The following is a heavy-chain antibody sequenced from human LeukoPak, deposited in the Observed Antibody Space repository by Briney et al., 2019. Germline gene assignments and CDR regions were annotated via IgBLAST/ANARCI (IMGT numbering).Heavy chain of an antibody. CDR3: ARDLIVDGYDNGYSSSWYNWFDP. J-gene: IGHJ5*02. CDR1: GFTFSSYS. CDR2: ISSSSYI. Sequence: AGGSLRLSCAASGFTFSSYSMNWVRQAPGKGLEWVSSISSSSYIYYADSVKGRFTISRDNAKNSLYLQMNSLRAEDTAVYYCARDLIVDGYDNGYSSSWYNWFDPWGQGTLVTVSS. V-gene: IGHV3-21*01. D-gene: IGHD6-13*01.